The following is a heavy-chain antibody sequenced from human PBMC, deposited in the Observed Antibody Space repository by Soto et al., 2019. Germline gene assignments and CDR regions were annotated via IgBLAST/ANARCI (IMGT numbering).Heavy chain of an antibody. D-gene: IGHD6-13*01. Sequence: QLQLQESGPGLVKPSETLSLTCTVSGGSISSSSYYWGWIRQPPGKGLEWIGSIYYSGSTYYNPSLPSRLTISVHTSKIPFSLTLTSVPAADTAVYSCARPGGVAAALWGYWGQGTLVTVSS. CDR3: ARPGGVAAALWGY. CDR2: IYYSGST. CDR1: GGSISSSSYY. V-gene: IGHV4-39*02. J-gene: IGHJ4*02.